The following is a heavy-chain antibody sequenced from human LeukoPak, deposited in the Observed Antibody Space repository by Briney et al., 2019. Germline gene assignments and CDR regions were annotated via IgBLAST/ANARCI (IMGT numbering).Heavy chain of an antibody. V-gene: IGHV3-30*18. J-gene: IGHJ4*02. Sequence: RSLRLSCAASGFTFSSYGMHWVRQAPGKGLEWVAVISYDGSNKYYADSVKGRFTISRDNSKNTLYPQMNSLRAEDTAVYYCAKASNWNGPDYWGQGTLVTVSS. CDR3: AKASNWNGPDY. CDR1: GFTFSSYG. D-gene: IGHD1-1*01. CDR2: ISYDGSNK.